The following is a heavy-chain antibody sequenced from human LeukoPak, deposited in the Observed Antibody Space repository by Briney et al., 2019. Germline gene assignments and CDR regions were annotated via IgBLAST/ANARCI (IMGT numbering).Heavy chain of an antibody. J-gene: IGHJ4*02. CDR1: GFIFINYW. CDR2: IKKDGSER. Sequence: GGSLRLSCAASGFIFINYWMSWVRQAPGKGLEWVANIKKDGSERYYVDSVKGRFTISRDNAKNSLYLQMNSLRAEDTAVYYCARSVAGFDYWGQGNLVTVSS. V-gene: IGHV3-7*01. D-gene: IGHD6-19*01. CDR3: ARSVAGFDY.